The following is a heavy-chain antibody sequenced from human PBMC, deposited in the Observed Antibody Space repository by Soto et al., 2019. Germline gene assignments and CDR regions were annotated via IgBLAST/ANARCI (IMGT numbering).Heavy chain of an antibody. CDR2: ISAYNGNT. CDR1: GYTFTSYC. Sequence: GASVKVSSKASGYTFTSYCISWVRQAPGQGLEWMGWISAYNGNTNYAQKLQGRVTMTTDTSTSTAYMELRSLRSDDTAVYYCARDGLWGDIVVVPAAGLYYYYYMDVWGKGTTVTVSS. J-gene: IGHJ6*03. CDR3: ARDGLWGDIVVVPAAGLYYYYYMDV. V-gene: IGHV1-18*01. D-gene: IGHD2-2*01.